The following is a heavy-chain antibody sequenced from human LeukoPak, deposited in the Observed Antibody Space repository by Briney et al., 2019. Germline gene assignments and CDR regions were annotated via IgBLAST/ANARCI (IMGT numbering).Heavy chain of an antibody. Sequence: GGSLRLSCAASGFSVSDHYITWVRQAPGKGLEWVSVIYGGNTTYYADSVKGRFTISRDNSKNTQNLQMNRLRTEDTAVYYCARRSVARGVSNWFDPWGQGTLVTVSS. CDR2: IYGGNTT. CDR1: GFSVSDHY. V-gene: IGHV3-66*01. J-gene: IGHJ5*02. CDR3: ARRSVARGVSNWFDP. D-gene: IGHD3-10*01.